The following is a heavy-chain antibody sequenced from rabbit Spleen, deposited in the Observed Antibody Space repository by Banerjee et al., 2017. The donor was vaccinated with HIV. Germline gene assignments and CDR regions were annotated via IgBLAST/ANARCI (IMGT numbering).Heavy chain of an antibody. CDR2: IWGGSGGAT. CDR3: ARGDAGGSYFAV. Sequence: QEQLVESGGGLVQPGESLKLSCKASGVSLSDKDVMCWVRQAPGKGLEWIACIWGGSGGATYYASWAKGRFTISKPSSTTVTLQMTSLTAADTATYFCARGDAGGSYFAVWGPGTLVTVS. CDR1: GVSLSDKDV. D-gene: IGHD8-1*01. J-gene: IGHJ4*01. V-gene: IGHV1S45*01.